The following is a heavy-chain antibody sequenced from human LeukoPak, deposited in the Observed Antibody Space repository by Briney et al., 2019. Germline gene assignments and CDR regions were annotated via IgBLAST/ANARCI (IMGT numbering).Heavy chain of an antibody. CDR3: AKDPYCGGDCYQNLDY. V-gene: IGHV3-23*01. J-gene: IGHJ4*02. D-gene: IGHD2-21*01. CDR2: ISGSGGST. CDR1: GFTFSSYS. Sequence: PGGSLRLSCAASGFTFSSYSMSWVRQAPGKGLEWVSAISGSGGSTYYADSVKGRFTISRDNSKNTLYLQMNSLRVEDTAVYYCAKDPYCGGDCYQNLDYWGQGTLVTVSS.